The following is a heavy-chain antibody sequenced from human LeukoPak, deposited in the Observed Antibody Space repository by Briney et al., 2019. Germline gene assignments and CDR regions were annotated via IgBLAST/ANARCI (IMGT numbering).Heavy chain of an antibody. J-gene: IGHJ4*02. D-gene: IGHD3-3*01. V-gene: IGHV3-21*01. Sequence: PGGSLRLSCAASGFTFSSYSMNWVRQAPGKGLEWVSSISSSSSYIYYADSVKGRFTISRDNAKNSLYLQMNSLRAEDTAVYYCTKDRSGYDFWSGYLFYWGQGTLVTVSS. CDR2: ISSSSSYI. CDR1: GFTFSSYS. CDR3: TKDRSGYDFWSGYLFY.